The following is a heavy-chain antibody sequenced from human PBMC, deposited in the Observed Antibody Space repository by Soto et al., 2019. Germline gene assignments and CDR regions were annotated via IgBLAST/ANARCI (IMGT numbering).Heavy chain of an antibody. V-gene: IGHV4-34*01. D-gene: IGHD6-13*01. J-gene: IGHJ4*02. CDR3: ARGGRAAAASGTPYYFDY. CDR1: GGSFSGYY. Sequence: SETLSLTCAVYGGSFSGYYWSWIRQPPGKGLEWIGEINHSGSTNYNPSLKSRVTISVDTSKNQFSLKLSSVTAADTAVYYCARGGRAAAASGTPYYFDYWGQGTLVTVSS. CDR2: INHSGST.